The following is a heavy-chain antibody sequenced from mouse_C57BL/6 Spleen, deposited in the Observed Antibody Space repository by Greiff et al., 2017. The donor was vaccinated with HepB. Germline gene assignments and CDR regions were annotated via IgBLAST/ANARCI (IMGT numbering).Heavy chain of an antibody. J-gene: IGHJ4*01. V-gene: IGHV1-64*01. D-gene: IGHD1-1*01. CDR3: ARSGGSSFYYAMDY. Sequence: VQLQQPGAELVKPGASVKLSCKASGYTFTSYWMHWVKQRPGQGLEWIGMIHPNSGSTNYNEKFKSKATLTVDKSSSTAYMQLSSLTSEDCAVYYCARSGGSSFYYAMDYWGQGTSVTVSS. CDR2: IHPNSGST. CDR1: GYTFTSYW.